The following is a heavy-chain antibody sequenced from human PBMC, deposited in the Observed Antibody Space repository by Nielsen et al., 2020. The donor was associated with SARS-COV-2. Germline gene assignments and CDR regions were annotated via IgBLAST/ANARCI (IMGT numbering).Heavy chain of an antibody. CDR3: SREGDSPHLDV. V-gene: IGHV3-30*12. J-gene: IGHJ4*02. D-gene: IGHD1-26*01. Sequence: GGSLRLSCATSGFRFRGYGMHWVRQAPGKGLEWVAVISYDGSFDKYGGAVKGRFTISRDNSKNTLYLQMDNLRVDDTAVYYCSREGDSPHLDVWGQGALVTVSS. CDR2: ISYDGSFD. CDR1: GFRFRGYG.